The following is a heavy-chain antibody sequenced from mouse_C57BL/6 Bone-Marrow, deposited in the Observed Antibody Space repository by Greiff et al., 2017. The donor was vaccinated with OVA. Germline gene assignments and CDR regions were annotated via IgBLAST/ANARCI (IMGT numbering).Heavy chain of an antibody. CDR3: AREAYYSNSTWFAY. J-gene: IGHJ3*01. D-gene: IGHD2-5*01. CDR1: GFNIKDYY. V-gene: IGHV14-2*01. CDR2: IDPEDGET. Sequence: VQLKESGAELVKPGASVKLSCTASGFNIKDYYMHWVKQRTEQGLEWIGRIDPEDGETKYAPKFQGKATITADTSSSTAYMQLSSLTSEDSAVYYCAREAYYSNSTWFAYWGQGTLVTVSA.